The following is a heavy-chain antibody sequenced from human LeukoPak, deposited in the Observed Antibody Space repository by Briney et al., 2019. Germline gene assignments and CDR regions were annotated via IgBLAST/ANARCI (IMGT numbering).Heavy chain of an antibody. CDR2: INANGVNT. CDR1: GFAFNFYA. V-gene: IGHV3-23*01. CDR3: AKPISGGLAVSADWFDT. Sequence: GGSLLLSCAASGFAFNFYAMTWVRQAPGKGLQWVSTINANGVNTYYADSVRGRFTISRDNSKDTLYLQLNSLRVEDTAIYFCAKPISGGLAVSADWFDTWGQGTLVIVSS. J-gene: IGHJ5*02. D-gene: IGHD6-19*01.